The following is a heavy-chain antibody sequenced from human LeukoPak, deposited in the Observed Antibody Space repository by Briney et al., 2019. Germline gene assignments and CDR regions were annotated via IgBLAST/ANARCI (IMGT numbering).Heavy chain of an antibody. CDR2: INPNSGGT. CDR1: GYTFTGYY. D-gene: IGHD2-2*01. V-gene: IGHV1-2*02. J-gene: IGHJ3*02. CDR3: ARGRRYCSSTSCYSTAAFDI. Sequence: ASVKVSCKASGYTFTGYYMHWVRQAPGQGLEWMGWINPNSGGTNYAQKFQGRVTMTRDTSISTAYMELSRLRSDDTAVYYCARGRRYCSSTSCYSTAAFDIWGQGTMVTVSS.